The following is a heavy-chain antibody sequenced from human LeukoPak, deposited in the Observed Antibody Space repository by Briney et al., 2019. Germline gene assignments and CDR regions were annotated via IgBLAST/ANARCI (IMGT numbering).Heavy chain of an antibody. CDR3: ARSDWFDP. J-gene: IGHJ5*02. CDR2: IKPDGSIT. V-gene: IGHV3-74*01. Sequence: GGSLRLSCAASGFTFRNYWMHWVRQAPGKGLEWVSRIKPDGSITAYADSVKGRFTISRDNAKNTLYLQTSSLRAEDMAVYYCARSDWFDPWGQGTLVTVSS. CDR1: GFTFRNYW.